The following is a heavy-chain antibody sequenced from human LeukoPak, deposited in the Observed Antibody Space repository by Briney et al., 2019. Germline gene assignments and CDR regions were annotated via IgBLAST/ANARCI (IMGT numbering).Heavy chain of an antibody. J-gene: IGHJ4*02. V-gene: IGHV3-53*01. CDR2: IYSGGST. D-gene: IGHD3-10*01. CDR1: GFTVSSNY. CDR3: AGASDYYGSGSYDNY. Sequence: GGSLRLSCAASGFTVSSNYMSWVRQAPGKGLEWVSVIYSGGSTYYADSVKGRFIISRDNSRNMLYLQMNSLRAEDTAVYYCAGASDYYGSGSYDNYWGQGTLVTVSS.